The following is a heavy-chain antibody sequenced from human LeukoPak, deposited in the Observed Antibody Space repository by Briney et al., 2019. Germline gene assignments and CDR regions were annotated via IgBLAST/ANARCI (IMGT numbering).Heavy chain of an antibody. V-gene: IGHV1-8*01. J-gene: IGHJ5*02. CDR1: GYTFTSYD. CDR2: MNPNSGNT. CDR3: ARGAVVVPAAYNWFDP. D-gene: IGHD2-2*01. Sequence: GASVKVSCKASGYTFTSYDINWVRQATGQGLEWMGWMNPNSGNTGYAQKFQGRVTMTLNTSISTAYMELSSLRSEDTAVYYCARGAVVVPAAYNWFDPWGQGTLVTVSS.